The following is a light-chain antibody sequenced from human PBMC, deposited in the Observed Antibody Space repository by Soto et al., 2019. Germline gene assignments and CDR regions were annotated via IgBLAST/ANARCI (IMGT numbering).Light chain of an antibody. CDR2: KAS. Sequence: DIQMTQSPSTLSASVGDRVTITCRASQSISSWLAWYQQKPGKAPKLLIYKASSLESGVPSRFSGSGCGTEFTLTISSLQPDDFATYYCQQYNSYSPYTFGQGTKVDIK. V-gene: IGKV1-5*03. CDR1: QSISSW. CDR3: QQYNSYSPYT. J-gene: IGKJ2*01.